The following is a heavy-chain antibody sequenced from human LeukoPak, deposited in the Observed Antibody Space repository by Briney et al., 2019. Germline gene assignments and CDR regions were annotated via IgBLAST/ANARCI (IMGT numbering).Heavy chain of an antibody. Sequence: GGSLRLSCAASGFTFSSYGLHWVRQAPGKGLEWVAFIRSDGSDKYYADSVKGRFTISRDNSKNTLYLQMNSLRAEDTAVYYCARGGRGYDDNFDYWGQGTLVTVSS. CDR3: ARGGRGYDDNFDY. V-gene: IGHV3-30*02. D-gene: IGHD5-12*01. CDR2: IRSDGSDK. J-gene: IGHJ4*02. CDR1: GFTFSSYG.